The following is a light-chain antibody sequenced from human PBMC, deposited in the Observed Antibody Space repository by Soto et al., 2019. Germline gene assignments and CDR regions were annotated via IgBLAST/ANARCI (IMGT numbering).Light chain of an antibody. J-gene: IGKJ2*01. CDR3: QQYNSYPYT. Sequence: DIQMTQSPSTLSASVGDRVTITCRASQSISNWLAWYQQKPGKAPKLLIYDASSLDSRVPSRFSGSGSGTELALTISSLQPDDFPTYYCQQYNSYPYTFGQGTKVEIK. CDR2: DAS. CDR1: QSISNW. V-gene: IGKV1-5*01.